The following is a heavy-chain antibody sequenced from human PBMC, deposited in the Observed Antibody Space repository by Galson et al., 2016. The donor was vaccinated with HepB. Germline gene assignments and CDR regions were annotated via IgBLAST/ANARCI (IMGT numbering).Heavy chain of an antibody. Sequence: SLRLSCAASGFTFSSCAMRWVRQAPGKGLESVSAISDNEGSTYYADSVKGRFTISRDNSKNTLYLRMSSLRAEDTAVYYCVKDRGWGYTSNAFDIWGQGTMVTVSS. V-gene: IGHV3-64D*06. CDR2: ISDNEGST. D-gene: IGHD1-1*01. J-gene: IGHJ3*02. CDR1: GFTFSSCA. CDR3: VKDRGWGYTSNAFDI.